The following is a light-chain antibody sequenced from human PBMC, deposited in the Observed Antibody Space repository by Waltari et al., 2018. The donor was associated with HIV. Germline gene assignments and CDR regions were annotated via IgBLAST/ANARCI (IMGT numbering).Light chain of an antibody. V-gene: IGLV1-44*01. CDR3: AAWDDTLNGL. CDR2: SNN. Sequence: QSVLTQPPSASGTPGQNVTISCSGNTSHIGTNTVNWYQQFPGAAPKLLIYSNNQRPSGVPARFSGSKSGTSASLAISGLQSEDEADYVCAAWDDTLNGLFGGGTKLTVL. CDR1: TSHIGTNT. J-gene: IGLJ2*01.